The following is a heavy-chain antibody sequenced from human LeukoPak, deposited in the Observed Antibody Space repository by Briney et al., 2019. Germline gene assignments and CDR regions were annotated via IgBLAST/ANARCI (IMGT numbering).Heavy chain of an antibody. CDR2: IKQDGSEK. D-gene: IGHD3-22*01. CDR3: ARAMEPYYDSNGCAY. V-gene: IGHV3-7*01. Sequence: GGSLRLSCVPSGFTFSSYWMSWVRQAPGKGLEWVANIKQDGSEKYYVGSVKGRFIISRDNAKNSLYLQMNSLRAEDTAVYYCARAMEPYYDSNGCAYWGQGTPVTVSS. J-gene: IGHJ4*02. CDR1: GFTFSSYW.